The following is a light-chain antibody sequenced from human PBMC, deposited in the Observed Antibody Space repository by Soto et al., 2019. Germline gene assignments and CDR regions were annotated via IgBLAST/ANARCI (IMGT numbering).Light chain of an antibody. CDR3: QQYYRWPQT. CDR1: QSVSSY. J-gene: IGKJ1*01. Sequence: EIVWTHAPSTLSLSPLERATLSCMASQSVSSYLAWYQQKPGQAPRLLIYGASTRATGIPARFSGSGSGTEFTLTISSLQSEDFAVYYCQQYYRWPQTFGQGTKVDIK. V-gene: IGKV3-15*01. CDR2: GAS.